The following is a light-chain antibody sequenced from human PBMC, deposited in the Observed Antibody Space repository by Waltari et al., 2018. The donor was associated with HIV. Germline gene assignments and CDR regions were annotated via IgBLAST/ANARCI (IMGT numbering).Light chain of an antibody. Sequence: QSVFTPQTPVAAAPGQKVNIPSPGRIANLGNNYVSCYQQPPETAPKLLISDNHKRPSGIPDRFSGSKSGTAATLGITGLQTGDEAVYYCGPWDSSLSAVVVGGGTKLTVL. CDR2: DNH. CDR1: IANLGNNY. V-gene: IGLV1-51*01. CDR3: GPWDSSLSAVV. J-gene: IGLJ2*01.